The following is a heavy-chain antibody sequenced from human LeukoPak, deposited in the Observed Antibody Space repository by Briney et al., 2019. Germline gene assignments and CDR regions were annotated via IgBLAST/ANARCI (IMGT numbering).Heavy chain of an antibody. D-gene: IGHD5-12*01. CDR2: ISWNSGSI. V-gene: IGHV3-9*01. Sequence: GGSLRLSCAASGFTFDDYAMHWVRQAPGKGLEWVSGISWNSGSIGYADSVKGRFTISRDNARNSLYLQMNSLRAEDTALYYCAKDAGSGYDYRSSFCDYWGQGTLVTVSS. CDR1: GFTFDDYA. J-gene: IGHJ4*02. CDR3: AKDAGSGYDYRSSFCDY.